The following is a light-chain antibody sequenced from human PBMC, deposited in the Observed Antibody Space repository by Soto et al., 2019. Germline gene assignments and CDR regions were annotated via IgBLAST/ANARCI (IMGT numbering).Light chain of an antibody. J-gene: IGLJ3*02. V-gene: IGLV1-47*01. CDR2: RDN. CDR1: SSNIGSNY. CDR3: TAWDDSLSGHWV. Sequence: QSVLTQPPSASGTPGQRVTISCSGSSSNIGSNYVYWYQQVPGTAPKLLIYRDNQRPSGVPDRFSGSKSGTSASLAISGLRSEDEADYYCTAWDDSLSGHWVFGGGTKVTVL.